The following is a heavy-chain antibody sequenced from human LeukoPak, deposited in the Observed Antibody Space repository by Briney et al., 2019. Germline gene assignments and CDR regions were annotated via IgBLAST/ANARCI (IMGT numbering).Heavy chain of an antibody. D-gene: IGHD2-21*02. CDR1: GFTFSYYY. V-gene: IGHV3-11*01. J-gene: IGHJ6*02. CDR3: ARAYCGGDCWVGAAGYYGMDV. CDR2: ISISGSTI. Sequence: GGSLRLFCAASGFTFSYYYMSWILQAPGRGLEWVSYISISGSTIYYADSVKGRFTISRDNAKNSLYLQMNSLRAEDTAVYYCARAYCGGDCWVGAAGYYGMDVWGQGTTVTVSS.